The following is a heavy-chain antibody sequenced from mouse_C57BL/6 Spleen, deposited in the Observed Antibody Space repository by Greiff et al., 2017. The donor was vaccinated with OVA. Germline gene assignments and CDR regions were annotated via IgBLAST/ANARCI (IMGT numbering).Heavy chain of an antibody. D-gene: IGHD1-1*01. Sequence: EVQVVESGGGLVQPGGSMKLSCVASGFTFSNYWMNWVRQSPEKGLEWVAQIRLKSDNYATHYAESVKGRFTISRDDSKSSVYLQMNNLRAEDTGIYYCTVYGSSLWYFDVWGTGTTVTVSS. CDR3: TVYGSSLWYFDV. CDR2: IRLKSDNYAT. V-gene: IGHV6-3*01. CDR1: GFTFSNYW. J-gene: IGHJ1*03.